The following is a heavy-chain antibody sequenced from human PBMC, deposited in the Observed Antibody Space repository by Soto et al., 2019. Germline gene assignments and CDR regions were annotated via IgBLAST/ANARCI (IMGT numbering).Heavy chain of an antibody. J-gene: IGHJ2*01. CDR2: IIPIFGTA. Sequence: QVQLVQSGAEVKKPGSSVTVSCKASGGTFSSYTISWVRQAPGQGLEWMGGIIPIFGTANYAQKFQGRVTXXXDXXXSTAYMXLXXXXSXDTXVXYXARGNHRWLQLWYFDLWGRGTLVTVSS. V-gene: IGHV1-69*12. CDR1: GGTFSSYT. D-gene: IGHD5-12*01. CDR3: ARGNHRWLQLWYFDL.